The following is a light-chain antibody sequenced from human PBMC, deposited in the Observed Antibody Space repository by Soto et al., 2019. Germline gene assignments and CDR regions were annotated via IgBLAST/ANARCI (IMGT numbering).Light chain of an antibody. J-gene: IGKJ1*01. CDR2: GAS. CDR3: QQYGSSPPT. V-gene: IGKV3-20*01. CDR1: QSVAGNS. Sequence: EIVLTQSPGTLSLSPGERATLSCRASQSVAGNSVAWYRRKPAQAPRLLIYGASTRATDIPRRFSGSGSGTDFTLTITRLESEDFAVYYCQQYGSSPPTVGSGTRVEIK.